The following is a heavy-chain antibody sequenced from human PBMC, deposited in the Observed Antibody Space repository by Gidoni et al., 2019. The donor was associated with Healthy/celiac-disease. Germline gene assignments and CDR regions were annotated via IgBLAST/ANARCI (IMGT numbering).Heavy chain of an antibody. Sequence: QLQLQESGPGLVKPSETLSLTCTVSGGSISSSSYYWGWIRQPPGKGLEWIGSIYYSGSTYYNPSLKSRVTISVDTSKNQFSLKLSSVTAADTAVYYCARLHKPYGDYGDYYYYGMDVWGQGTTVTVSS. J-gene: IGHJ6*02. D-gene: IGHD4-17*01. V-gene: IGHV4-39*01. CDR1: GGSISSSSYY. CDR2: IYYSGST. CDR3: ARLHKPYGDYGDYYYYGMDV.